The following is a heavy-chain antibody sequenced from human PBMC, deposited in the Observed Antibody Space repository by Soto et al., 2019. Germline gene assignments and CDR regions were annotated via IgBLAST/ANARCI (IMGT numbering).Heavy chain of an antibody. CDR3: GRDEVRNGVGV. CDR2: IKGDGSEK. J-gene: IGHJ6*02. CDR1: GVTFSSYW. V-gene: IGHV3-7*01. Sequence: GSLRLSCVASGVTFSSYWMSWVRQAPGKGLEWVANIKGDGSEKKYVDSVKGRFTISRDNANKLVYLQMNSLRAEDTALYYCGRDEVRNGVGVWGQGTTVTVSS.